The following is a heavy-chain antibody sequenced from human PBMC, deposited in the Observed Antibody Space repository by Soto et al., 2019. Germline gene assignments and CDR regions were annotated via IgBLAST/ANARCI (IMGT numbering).Heavy chain of an antibody. CDR3: ARIKLVEFFFINVDVYDMDV. CDR1: GFTLSNYA. CDR2: ISSDSRYI. V-gene: IGHV3-48*02. Sequence: EVQLVESGGGLVQPGGSLRLSCAASGFTLSNYAVNWVRQAPGKGLEWGSYISSDSRYIYNGDSVKGRFTISRDNARNSVYLQMNSLRDEDTAVYYCARIKLVEFFFINVDVYDMDVWGQGTQVTVSS. D-gene: IGHD3-16*01. J-gene: IGHJ6*01.